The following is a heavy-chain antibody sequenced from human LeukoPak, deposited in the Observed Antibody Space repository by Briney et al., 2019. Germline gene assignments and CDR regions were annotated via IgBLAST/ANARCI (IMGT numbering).Heavy chain of an antibody. V-gene: IGHV3-23*01. CDR2: ISGSGGST. Sequence: PGGSLRLSCAASGFTFSSYAMSWVRQAPGKGLEWVSAISGSGGSTYYADSVKGRFTISRDNSKNTLYLQMNSLRAEDTAVYYCATGRYGSGRPHAFDIWGQGTMVTVSS. D-gene: IGHD3-10*01. CDR3: ATGRYGSGRPHAFDI. J-gene: IGHJ3*02. CDR1: GFTFSSYA.